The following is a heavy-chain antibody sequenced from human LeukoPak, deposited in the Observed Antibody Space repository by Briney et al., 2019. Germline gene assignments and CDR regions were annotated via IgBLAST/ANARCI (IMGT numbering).Heavy chain of an antibody. Sequence: PSDTLSLACAVSGYSISRSNWWGWIRQPPGKGLEWIGYIYYSGSTYYNPSLKSRVTMSVDTSKNQFSLKLSSVTAVDTAVYYCARSTIWRGFDPWGQGTLVTVSS. D-gene: IGHD3-3*01. CDR1: GYSISRSNW. V-gene: IGHV4-28*01. J-gene: IGHJ5*02. CDR3: ARSTIWRGFDP. CDR2: IYYSGST.